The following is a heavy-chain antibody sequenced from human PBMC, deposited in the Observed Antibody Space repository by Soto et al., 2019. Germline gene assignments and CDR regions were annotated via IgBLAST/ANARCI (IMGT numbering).Heavy chain of an antibody. CDR1: GGSFSGYY. V-gene: IGHV4-34*01. J-gene: IGHJ4*02. Sequence: SQTLSLTCAVYGGSFSGYYWSWIRQPPGKGLEWIGEINHSGSTNYNPSLKSRVTISVDTSKNQFSLKLSSVTAADTAVYYCARNRYCSGGSCSVPTYWGQGTRVTGSS. CDR3: ARNRYCSGGSCSVPTY. D-gene: IGHD2-15*01. CDR2: INHSGST.